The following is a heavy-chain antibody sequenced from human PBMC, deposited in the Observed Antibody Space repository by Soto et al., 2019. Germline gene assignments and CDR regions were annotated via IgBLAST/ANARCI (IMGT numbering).Heavy chain of an antibody. V-gene: IGHV4-59*08. J-gene: IGHJ6*02. CDR1: GGSISNYY. CDR2: VHDSWGS. CDR3: ARQGFGELHGRVDV. Sequence: QVPLQESGPGLLKPSETLSLSCTVSGGSISNYYWSWFRQTPGKGLEWIGYVHDSWGSNYNPSLKSRVAISLDTSKSQFSLKLTSVTATDTAVYYCARQGFGELHGRVDVWGQGTTVTVSS. D-gene: IGHD3-10*01.